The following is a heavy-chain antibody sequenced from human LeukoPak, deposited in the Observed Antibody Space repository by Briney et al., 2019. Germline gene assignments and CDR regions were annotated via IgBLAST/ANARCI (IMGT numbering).Heavy chain of an antibody. CDR1: GGSISSYY. Sequence: PSETLSLTCTVSGGSISSYYWSRIRQPAGRGLEWIGRIYTSGSTNYNPSLKSRVTMSVDTSKNQFSLKLSSVTAADTAVYYCARAHTTVTLAYFDYWGQGTLVTVSS. V-gene: IGHV4-4*07. CDR3: ARAHTTVTLAYFDY. D-gene: IGHD4-17*01. CDR2: IYTSGST. J-gene: IGHJ4*02.